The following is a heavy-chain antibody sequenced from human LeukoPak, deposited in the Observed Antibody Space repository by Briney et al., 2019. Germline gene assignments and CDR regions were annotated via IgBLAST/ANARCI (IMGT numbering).Heavy chain of an antibody. V-gene: IGHV4-38-2*02. CDR1: GGSISSGYY. CDR2: IYHSGST. J-gene: IGHJ3*02. D-gene: IGHD2-21*02. CDR3: ARDLGGFVVVTAAKGQGAFDI. Sequence: SETLSLTCTVSGGSISSGYYWGWIRQPPGKGLEWIGSIYHSGSTYYNPSLKSRVTISVDTSKNQFSLKLSSVTAADTAVYYCARDLGGFVVVTAAKGQGAFDIWGQGTMVTVSS.